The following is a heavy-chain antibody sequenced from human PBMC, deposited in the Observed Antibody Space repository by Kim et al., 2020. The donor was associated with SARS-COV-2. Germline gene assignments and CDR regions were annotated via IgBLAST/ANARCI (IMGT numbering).Heavy chain of an antibody. V-gene: IGHV3-23*01. CDR3: AKVPTYYYDSSGYGSNYFDY. CDR1: GFTFSSYA. Sequence: GGSLRLSCAASGFTFSSYAMSWVRQAPGKGLEWVSAISGSGGSTYYADSVKGRFTISRDNSKNTLYLQMNSLRAEDTAVYYCAKVPTYYYDSSGYGSNYFDYWGQGTLVTVSS. CDR2: ISGSGGST. D-gene: IGHD3-22*01. J-gene: IGHJ4*02.